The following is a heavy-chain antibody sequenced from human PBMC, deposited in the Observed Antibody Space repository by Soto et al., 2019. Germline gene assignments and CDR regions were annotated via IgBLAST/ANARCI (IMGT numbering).Heavy chain of an antibody. CDR2: VDASGNT. Sequence: QVQLQESGPGLVKASETLSLSCTVSGHSISADYWSWIRQPAGKRLEWIVRVDASGNTNYNPSLKSRVNMSVDTSKNQFFLKVRSVTAADTDMYFCARDVGGSVVPHGFDPWGQGALVNV. CDR3: ARDVGGSVVPHGFDP. D-gene: IGHD3-22*01. J-gene: IGHJ5*02. V-gene: IGHV4-4*07. CDR1: GHSISADY.